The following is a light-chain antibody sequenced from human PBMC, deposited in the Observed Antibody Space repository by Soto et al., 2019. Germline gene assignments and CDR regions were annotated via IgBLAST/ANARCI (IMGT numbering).Light chain of an antibody. CDR3: QQYNNWPPIT. CDR1: QSVSSK. J-gene: IGKJ5*01. Sequence: EIVMTQSPATLSVSPGERATLSCRASQSVSSKLAWYQQKPGQAPRLLIYGASTRATGIPARFSGSGSGTEFTITISSLKSEDFAVYYCQQYNNWPPITFGQGTRLEIK. V-gene: IGKV3-15*01. CDR2: GAS.